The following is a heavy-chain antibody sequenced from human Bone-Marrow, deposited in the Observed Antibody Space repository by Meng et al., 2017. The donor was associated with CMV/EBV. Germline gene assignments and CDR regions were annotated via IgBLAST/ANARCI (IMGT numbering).Heavy chain of an antibody. D-gene: IGHD2/OR15-2a*01. CDR2: ISYDGSNK. V-gene: IGHV3-30*04. J-gene: IGHJ3*02. CDR1: GFTFSSYA. CDR3: ARQIEEEYDAFDI. Sequence: GESLKISCAASGFTFSSYAMPWVRQAPGKGLEWVAVISYDGSNKYYADSVKGRFTISRDNSKNTLYLQMNSLRAEDTAVYYCARQIEEEYDAFDIWGQGTMVTVSS.